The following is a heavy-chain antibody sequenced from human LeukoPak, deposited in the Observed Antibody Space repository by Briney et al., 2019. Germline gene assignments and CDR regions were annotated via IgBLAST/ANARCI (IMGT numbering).Heavy chain of an antibody. V-gene: IGHV1-18*01. CDR1: GYDFINYG. CDR2: RSIYNGNT. Sequence: GASVKVSCKASGYDFINYGISWVRQAPGQGLEWMGWRSIYNGNTDYKLQVRVTMTTDTTTSTAYMEVRSLRSDDTAVYYCARGGPFPSGSSSREYYLDYWGQGTLVTVSS. J-gene: IGHJ4*02. D-gene: IGHD6-6*01. CDR3: ARGGPFPSGSSSREYYLDY.